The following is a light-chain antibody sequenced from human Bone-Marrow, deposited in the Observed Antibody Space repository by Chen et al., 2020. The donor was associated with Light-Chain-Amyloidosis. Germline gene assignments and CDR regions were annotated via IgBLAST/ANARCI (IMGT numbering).Light chain of an antibody. J-gene: IGKJ4*01. CDR1: QTISSNY. Sequence: EIVLTQSPGTLSLSPGEGANLSCRASQTISSNYLTWYQQKFGQAPRLLIYGSSSRYTGIPDRFNGSGSGKYFTLTINRLEPEDFAMYYCQQYGTSPLTFGGGTKVEIK. CDR2: GSS. CDR3: QQYGTSPLT. V-gene: IGKV3-20*01.